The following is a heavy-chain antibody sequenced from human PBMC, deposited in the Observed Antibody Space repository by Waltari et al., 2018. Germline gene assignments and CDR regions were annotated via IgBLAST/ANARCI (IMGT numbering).Heavy chain of an antibody. J-gene: IGHJ4*02. CDR2: ISGSGSNT. V-gene: IGHV3-23*01. CDR3: AKGPSSSWYLFDY. CDR1: GFTFNNYV. Sequence: EVQLLESGGGLVQPGGSLRLSCAASGFTFNNYVMSWVRQVPGKGLEWVSTISGSGSNTHYVDSVKGRFTISRDNSKNTLYLQMNSLRAEDTAVYYCAKGPSSSWYLFDYWGQGTLVTVSS. D-gene: IGHD6-13*01.